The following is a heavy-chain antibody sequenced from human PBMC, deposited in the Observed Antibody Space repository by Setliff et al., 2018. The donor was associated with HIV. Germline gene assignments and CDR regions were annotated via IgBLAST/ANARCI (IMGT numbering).Heavy chain of an antibody. Sequence: ASVKVSCKASGYTFTSYGISWVRQAPGQGLEWMGWINTYNGNTNYAQKVQGRVTMTTDTSTTTAYMELRSLRSDDTAEYYCARIYCGGDCYPPNDAFDIWGQGTMVTVSS. CDR2: INTYNGNT. J-gene: IGHJ3*02. CDR1: GYTFTSYG. CDR3: ARIYCGGDCYPPNDAFDI. D-gene: IGHD2-21*02. V-gene: IGHV1-18*01.